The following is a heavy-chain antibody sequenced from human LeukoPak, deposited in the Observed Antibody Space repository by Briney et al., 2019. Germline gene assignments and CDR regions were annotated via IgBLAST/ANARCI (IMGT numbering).Heavy chain of an antibody. D-gene: IGHD3-9*01. CDR3: ARLDILTGNYYYFNF. CDR1: GFTFSSFW. CDR2: VNSDGTST. Sequence: AGGSLRLSCAASGFTFSSFWMHWVRQVPGKGLVWVSRVNSDGTSTTYADSVKGRFTISRDNAKNTLYLQMNSLTTEDTAVYYCARLDILTGNYYYFNFWGQGTLVTVSS. V-gene: IGHV3-74*01. J-gene: IGHJ4*02.